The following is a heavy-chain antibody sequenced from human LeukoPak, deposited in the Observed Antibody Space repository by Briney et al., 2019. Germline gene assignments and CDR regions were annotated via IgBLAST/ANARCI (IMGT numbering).Heavy chain of an antibody. Sequence: ASVKVSCKASGYTFTGYYMHWVRQAPGQGLEWMGWINPNSGGTNYAQKFQGRVTMTRDTSISTAYMELSRLRSDDTAMYCCARVQYSSSSPGFDYWGQGTLVTVSS. J-gene: IGHJ4*02. V-gene: IGHV1-2*02. CDR1: GYTFTGYY. CDR2: INPNSGGT. D-gene: IGHD6-6*01. CDR3: ARVQYSSSSPGFDY.